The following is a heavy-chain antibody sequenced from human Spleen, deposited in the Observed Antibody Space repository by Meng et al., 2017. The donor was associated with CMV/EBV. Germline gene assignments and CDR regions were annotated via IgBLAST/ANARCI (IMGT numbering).Heavy chain of an antibody. V-gene: IGHV3-30*04. D-gene: IGHD2-2*02. CDR3: ASGGGDIVVVPAAIPFDY. CDR2: ISSDGSSK. J-gene: IGHJ4*02. Sequence: GESLKISCAASGFTFSSYAMHWVRQAPGKGLEWVAVISSDGSSKYYADSVKGRFTISRDNAKNSLYLQMNSLRAEDTALYHCASGGGDIVVVPAAIPFDYWGQGTLVTVSS. CDR1: GFTFSSYA.